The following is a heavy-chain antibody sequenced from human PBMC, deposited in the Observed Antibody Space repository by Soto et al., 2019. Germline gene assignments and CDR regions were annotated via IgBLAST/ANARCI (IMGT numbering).Heavy chain of an antibody. D-gene: IGHD6-19*01. V-gene: IGHV4-61*08. CDR1: GGSVSSSDYY. CDR3: ARDWNRSGWQYYLDY. J-gene: IGHJ4*02. CDR2: ISYSGTT. Sequence: PSETLSLTCTVSGGSVSSSDYYWGWIRQPPGKGLEWIGIISYSGTTNYNPSLKSRVTISLDTSKKQFSLILSSVTAADTAVYYCARDWNRSGWQYYLDYWGQGSLVTISS.